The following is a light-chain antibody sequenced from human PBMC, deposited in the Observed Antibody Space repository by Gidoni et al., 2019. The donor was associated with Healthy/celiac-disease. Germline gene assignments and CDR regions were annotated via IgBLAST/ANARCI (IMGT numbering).Light chain of an antibody. CDR2: DVS. CDR1: SSEVGGYDY. Sequence: QSALTQPASVSGSPGQSITISCTGTSSEVGGYDYVSWYQQHPGKAPKLMIYDVSNRPSGVSSRFSGSKSGNTASLTISGLQAEDEAYYYCSSYTSSSIFVVFGGGTKLTVL. V-gene: IGLV2-14*03. J-gene: IGLJ2*01. CDR3: SSYTSSSIFVV.